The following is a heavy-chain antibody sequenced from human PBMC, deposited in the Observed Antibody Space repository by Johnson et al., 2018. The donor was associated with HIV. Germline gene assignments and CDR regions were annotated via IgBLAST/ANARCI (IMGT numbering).Heavy chain of an antibody. CDR1: GFTFSSYG. CDR2: ISYDGSNK. J-gene: IGHJ3*02. Sequence: QVQLVESGGGLVQPGRSLRLSCAASGFTFSSYGMHWVRQAPGKGLEWVAVISYDGSNKYYADSVKGRFTISRDNSKNTLYLQMNSLRAEDTAVYYCAKAHRGIAVALVAFDIWGQGTMVTVSS. V-gene: IGHV3-30*18. D-gene: IGHD6-19*01. CDR3: AKAHRGIAVALVAFDI.